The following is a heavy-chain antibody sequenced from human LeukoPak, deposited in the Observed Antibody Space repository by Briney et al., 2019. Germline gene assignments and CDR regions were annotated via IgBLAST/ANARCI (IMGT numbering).Heavy chain of an antibody. D-gene: IGHD3-22*01. CDR1: GGSISSYY. J-gene: IGHJ4*01. V-gene: IGHV4-4*07. CDR3: ARDGYYYDSSGYYEKMYYFDY. CDR2: IYTSGST. Sequence: PSETLSLTCTVSGGSISSYYWSWIRQPAGKGLEWIGRIYTSGSTNYNPSLKSRVTMSVDTSKNQFSLKLSSVTAADTAVYYCARDGYYYDSSGYYEKMYYFDYWGQGTVVTVSS.